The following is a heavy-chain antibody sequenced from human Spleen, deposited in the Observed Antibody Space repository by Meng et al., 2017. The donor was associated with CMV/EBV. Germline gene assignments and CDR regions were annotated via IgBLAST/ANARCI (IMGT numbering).Heavy chain of an antibody. J-gene: IGHJ4*02. CDR2: IHPDGSRT. CDR3: RVWDYALDY. D-gene: IGHD4-17*01. V-gene: IGHV3-74*01. Sequence: GESLKISCAASGLTLSNYWIHWVRQAPGKGLMRVSRIHPDGSRTDYAGSIKGRFTVSRDNAKNTVYLQMNSLRADDTALYYCRVWDYALDYWGQGQLVTVSS. CDR1: GLTLSNYW.